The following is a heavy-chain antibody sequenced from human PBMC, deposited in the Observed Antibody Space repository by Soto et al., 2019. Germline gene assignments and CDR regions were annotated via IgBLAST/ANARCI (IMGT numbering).Heavy chain of an antibody. V-gene: IGHV3-11*06. J-gene: IGHJ6*02. CDR3: ARQGACSSTSCPAYYYYYAMDV. CDR2: ISSGSSYK. Sequence: QVQLVESGGGLVKPGGSLRLSCAASKFIFSEYYMSWIRQAPGKGLEWVSYISSGSSYKNYADSVKGRFTISRDNANNSLYLQMNSLRAEDTAVYFWARQGACSSTSCPAYYYYYAMDVWGQGTTVTVSS. D-gene: IGHD2-2*01. CDR1: KFIFSEYY.